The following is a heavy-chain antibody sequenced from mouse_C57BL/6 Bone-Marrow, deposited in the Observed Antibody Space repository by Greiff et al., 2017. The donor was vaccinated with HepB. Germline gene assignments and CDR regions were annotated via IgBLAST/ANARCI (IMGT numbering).Heavy chain of an antibody. CDR1: GYTFTSYW. J-gene: IGHJ2*01. Sequence: QVQLQQSGAELVRPGTSVKLSCKASGYTFTSYWMHWVKQRPGQGLEWIGVIDPSDSYTNYNQKFKGKATLTVDTSSSTAYMQLSSLTSEDSAVYYCARHYGPRGQGTTLTVSS. D-gene: IGHD1-1*02. CDR3: ARHYGP. CDR2: IDPSDSYT. V-gene: IGHV1-59*01.